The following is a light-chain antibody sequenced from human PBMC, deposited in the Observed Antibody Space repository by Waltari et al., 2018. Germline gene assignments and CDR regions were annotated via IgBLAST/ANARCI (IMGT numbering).Light chain of an antibody. CDR2: DAS. Sequence: DIQMTQSPSSLSASVGDRVTITFRASQSISSYLNWYQQKPGKAPKRLLYDASSLQSGVPSRFSGSGSGTDFTLTISSLQPEDFATYYCQQSYSTPPTFGGGTK. V-gene: IGKV1-39*01. J-gene: IGKJ4*01. CDR3: QQSYSTPPT. CDR1: QSISSY.